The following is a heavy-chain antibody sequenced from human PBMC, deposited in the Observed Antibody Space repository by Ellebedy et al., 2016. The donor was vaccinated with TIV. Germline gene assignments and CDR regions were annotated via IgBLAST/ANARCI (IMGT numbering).Heavy chain of an antibody. CDR2: TNQDGSAK. CDR3: ARGGVVAGADY. V-gene: IGHV3-7*03. CDR1: GFTFSDYF. J-gene: IGHJ4*02. Sequence: GESLKISCAASGFTFSDYFMSWIRQVPGKGLEWVANTNQDGSAKYYVDSVKGRFAISRDNAKNSLYLQMNSLRGEDTAVYYCARGGVVAGADYWGQGTLVTVSS. D-gene: IGHD6-19*01.